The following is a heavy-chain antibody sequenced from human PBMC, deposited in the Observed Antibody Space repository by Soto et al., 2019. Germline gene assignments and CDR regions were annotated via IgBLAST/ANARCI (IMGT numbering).Heavy chain of an antibody. CDR1: GGSFSGYY. Sequence: SETLSLTCAVYGGSFSGYYWSWIRQPPGKGLEWIGEINHSGSTNYNPSLKSRVTISVDTSKNQFSLKLSSVTAADTAVYYCARVGYGDYAGGFDPWGQGTLVTVSS. CDR2: INHSGST. CDR3: ARVGYGDYAGGFDP. D-gene: IGHD4-17*01. J-gene: IGHJ5*02. V-gene: IGHV4-34*01.